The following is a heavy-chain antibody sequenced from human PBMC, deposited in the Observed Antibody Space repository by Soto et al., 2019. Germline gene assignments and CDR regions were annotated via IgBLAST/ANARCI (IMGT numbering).Heavy chain of an antibody. CDR3: ATFVGATTVTRGSPRDY. CDR2: INPSGSI. D-gene: IGHD4-4*01. V-gene: IGHV4-34*01. Sequence: VQLQQWGAGLLKPSETLSLTCAVYGGSFSGYHWSWFRQPPGKGLEWIGEINPSGSINYNPSLKFLVPISEHTSKNQFSLNLSSVTAADTAVYYCATFVGATTVTRGSPRDYWGQGTLVTVSS. J-gene: IGHJ4*02. CDR1: GGSFSGYH.